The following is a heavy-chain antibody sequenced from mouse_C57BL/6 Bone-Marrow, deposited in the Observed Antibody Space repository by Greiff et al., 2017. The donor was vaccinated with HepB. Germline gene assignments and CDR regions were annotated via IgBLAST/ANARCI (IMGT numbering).Heavy chain of an antibody. CDR3: AVGHYYGSSGAY. V-gene: IGHV1-22*01. J-gene: IGHJ3*01. D-gene: IGHD1-1*01. Sequence: VQLQQSGPELVKPGASVKLSCKASGYTFTDYNMHWVKQSHGKSLEWIGYINPNNGGTSYNQKFKGKATLTVNKSSSTAYMELRSLTSEDSAVYYCAVGHYYGSSGAYWGQGTLVTVSA. CDR2: INPNNGGT. CDR1: GYTFTDYN.